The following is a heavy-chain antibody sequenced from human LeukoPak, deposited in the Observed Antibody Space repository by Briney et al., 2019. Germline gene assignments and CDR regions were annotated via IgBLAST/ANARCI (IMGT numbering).Heavy chain of an antibody. Sequence: SETLSLTCAVYGGSFSGYYWSWIRQPPGKGLEWIGYIYHSGSTYYNPSLKSRVTITVDRSKNQFSLKLSSVTAADTAVYYCARLALAAAGLDYWGQGTLVTVSS. CDR1: GGSFSGYY. V-gene: IGHV4-34*01. CDR3: ARLALAAAGLDY. D-gene: IGHD6-13*01. CDR2: IYHSGST. J-gene: IGHJ4*02.